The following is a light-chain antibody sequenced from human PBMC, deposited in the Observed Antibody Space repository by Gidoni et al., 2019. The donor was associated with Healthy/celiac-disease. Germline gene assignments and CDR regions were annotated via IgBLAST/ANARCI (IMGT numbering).Light chain of an antibody. Sequence: SYELTQPPSLSVSPGQTASITCSGDKLGDKYACWYQQKPGQSPVLVIYQDSKRPSGIPERFSGSNSGNTATLTISGTQAMDEADYYCQAWDSSTASGVFGGGTKLTVL. CDR3: QAWDSSTASGV. V-gene: IGLV3-1*01. J-gene: IGLJ2*01. CDR1: KLGDKY. CDR2: QDS.